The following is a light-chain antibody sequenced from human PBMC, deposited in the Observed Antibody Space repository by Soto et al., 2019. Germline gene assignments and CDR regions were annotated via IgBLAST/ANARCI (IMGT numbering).Light chain of an antibody. J-gene: IGKJ4*01. CDR3: QQYNNWPPLT. CDR2: EAS. V-gene: IGKV3D-15*01. Sequence: EIVMTQSPGTLSVSPGERATLSCRASQSVSSKLAWYQQKPGQAPRLLIYEASSRATGIPDRFSGSGSGTEFTLTISSLQSEDFAVYYCQQYNNWPPLTFGGGTKVEIK. CDR1: QSVSSK.